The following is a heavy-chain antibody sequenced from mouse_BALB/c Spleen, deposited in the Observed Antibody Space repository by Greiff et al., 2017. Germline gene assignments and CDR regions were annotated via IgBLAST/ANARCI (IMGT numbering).Heavy chain of an antibody. CDR3: TRGVAYDYDEDAMDY. Sequence: VQLQQSGAELVKPGASVKLSCKASGYTFTSYYMYWVKQRPGQGLEWIGEINPSNGGTNFNEKFKSKATLTVDKSSSTAYMQLSSLTSEDSAVYYGTRGVAYDYDEDAMDYWGQGTSVTVSS. J-gene: IGHJ4*01. CDR2: INPSNGGT. D-gene: IGHD2-4*01. V-gene: IGHV1S81*02. CDR1: GYTFTSYY.